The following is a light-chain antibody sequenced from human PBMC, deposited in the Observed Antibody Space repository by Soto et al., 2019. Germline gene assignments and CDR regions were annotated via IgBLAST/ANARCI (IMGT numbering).Light chain of an antibody. CDR1: QSVSSF. CDR2: DAS. Sequence: EIVLTQSPATLSLSPGERATLSCRASQSVSSFLAWYQHKPGQSPRLLIYDASNRATDIPARFSGSGSGTDFTLTTSSLEPEDFAIYYCQQRSNWPRYTFGPGTKLEIK. V-gene: IGKV3-11*01. J-gene: IGKJ2*01. CDR3: QQRSNWPRYT.